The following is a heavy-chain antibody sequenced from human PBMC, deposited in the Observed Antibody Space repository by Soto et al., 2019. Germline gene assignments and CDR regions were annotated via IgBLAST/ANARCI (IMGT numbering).Heavy chain of an antibody. CDR3: ARRSYGSGSWATFDY. Sequence: QVQLQESGPGLVTPSQTLSLTCTVSGGSISSGDYYWSWIRQPPGKGLEWIGYIYYSGSTYYNPSLKSRVTISVDTSKNQFSLKLSSVTAADTAVYYCARRSYGSGSWATFDYWGQGTLVTVSS. V-gene: IGHV4-30-4*01. CDR2: IYYSGST. CDR1: GGSISSGDYY. J-gene: IGHJ4*02. D-gene: IGHD3-10*01.